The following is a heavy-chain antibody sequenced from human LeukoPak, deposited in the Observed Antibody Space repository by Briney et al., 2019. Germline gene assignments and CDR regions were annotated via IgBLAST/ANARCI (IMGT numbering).Heavy chain of an antibody. J-gene: IGHJ4*02. CDR3: AKARYSSTWYADY. CDR2: ISWNSGTI. D-gene: IGHD6-13*01. Sequence: GGSLRLSCAASGFTFDDYAMHWVRQAPGKGLEWVSGISWNSGTIGYADSVKGRFTISRDNAKNSLYMQMNSLRPEDTALYYCAKARYSSTWYADYWGQGILVTVSP. V-gene: IGHV3-9*01. CDR1: GFTFDDYA.